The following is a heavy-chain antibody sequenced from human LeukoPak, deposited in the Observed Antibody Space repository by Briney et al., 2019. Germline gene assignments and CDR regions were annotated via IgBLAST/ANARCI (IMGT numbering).Heavy chain of an antibody. CDR2: ISYHGSDK. V-gene: IGHV3-30*04. Sequence: GGSLRLSCVASGFTFSSFAMHWVRQAPGKGLEWVAVISYHGSDKFYADSVKGRFTISRDNSKNTLFLQMNSLGADDTAVYYCAAQPCSVGRCYLDYWGQGTLVTVSS. CDR1: GFTFSSFA. J-gene: IGHJ4*02. D-gene: IGHD2-15*01. CDR3: AAQPCSVGRCYLDY.